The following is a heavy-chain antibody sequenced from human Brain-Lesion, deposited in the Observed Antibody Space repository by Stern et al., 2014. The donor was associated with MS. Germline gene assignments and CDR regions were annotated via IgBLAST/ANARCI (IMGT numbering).Heavy chain of an antibody. CDR3: ARGRVVPGFQYYATDV. Sequence: QVQLQESGPGLVKPSQTLSLSCTVSGGSISSGGYYWSWIRQPAGKGLEWIGRIFNSGSTSYQPSLKGRVTISIDTSKNQFPLRLNSMTAADTAVYYCARGRVVPGFQYYATDVWGQGTTVIVSS. CDR1: GGSISSGGYY. J-gene: IGHJ6*02. CDR2: IFNSGST. D-gene: IGHD2-2*01. V-gene: IGHV4-61*02.